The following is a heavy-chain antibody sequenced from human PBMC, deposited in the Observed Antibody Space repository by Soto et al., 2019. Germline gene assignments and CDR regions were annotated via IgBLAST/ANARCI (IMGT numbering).Heavy chain of an antibody. CDR2: INAVDEYT. CDR3: AKNFYFDS. CDR1: GFTFSSYA. V-gene: IGHV3-23*01. Sequence: HPGGSLRLSCAASGFTFSSYAMSWVRQAPGKGLEWVSSINAVDEYTKYADSVKGRFTISRDNPKNTVYLQMNSLRAEDTAVYYCAKNFYFDSCGQGTLVTVSS. J-gene: IGHJ4*02.